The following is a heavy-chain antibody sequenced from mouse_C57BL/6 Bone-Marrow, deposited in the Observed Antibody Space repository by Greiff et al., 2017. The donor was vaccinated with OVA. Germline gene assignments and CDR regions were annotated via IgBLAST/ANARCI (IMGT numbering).Heavy chain of an antibody. V-gene: IGHV1-19*01. J-gene: IGHJ4*01. CDR3: ARANCDRYAMDY. CDR2: INPYNGGT. Sequence: SGPVLVKPGASVKMSCKASGYTFTDYYMNWVKQSHGKSLEWIGVINPYNGGTSYNQKFKGKATLTVDKSSSTAYMELDSLTSEDSAVYYCARANCDRYAMDYWGQGTSVTVSS. CDR1: GYTFTDYY. D-gene: IGHD4-1*01.